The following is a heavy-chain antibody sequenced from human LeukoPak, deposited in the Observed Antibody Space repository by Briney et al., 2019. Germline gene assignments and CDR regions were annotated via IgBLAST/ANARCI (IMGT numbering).Heavy chain of an antibody. CDR1: GFTFSSYL. D-gene: IGHD6-13*01. CDR2: INNEGTGT. CDR3: ARGSSSWRNAFDI. Sequence: GGSLRLSCAASGFTFSSYLMHWVRQAPGKGLVWVSRINNEGTGTSYADSVKGRFTISTDNAKSTLDLQMNSLRAEDTAVYYCARGSSSWRNAFDIWGQGTMVTVSS. J-gene: IGHJ3*02. V-gene: IGHV3-74*01.